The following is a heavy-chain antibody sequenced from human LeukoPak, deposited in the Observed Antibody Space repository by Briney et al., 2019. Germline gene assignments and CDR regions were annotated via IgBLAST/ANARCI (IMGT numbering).Heavy chain of an antibody. CDR2: IIPIFGTA. J-gene: IGHJ6*03. Sequence: GASVKVSCKASGGTFSSYAISWVRQAPGQGLEWMGGIIPIFGTANYAQKLQGRVTMTTDTSTSTAYMELRSLRSDDTAVYYCARVSTGIAAAGLYYYYYYMDVWGKGTTVTVSS. CDR3: ARVSTGIAAAGLYYYYYYMDV. D-gene: IGHD6-13*01. V-gene: IGHV1-69*05. CDR1: GGTFSSYA.